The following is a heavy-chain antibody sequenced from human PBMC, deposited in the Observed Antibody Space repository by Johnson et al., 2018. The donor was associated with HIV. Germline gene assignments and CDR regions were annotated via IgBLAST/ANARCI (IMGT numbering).Heavy chain of an antibody. CDR2: ISYDGSNK. V-gene: IGHV3-30*04. Sequence: QVQLVESGGGVVQPGRSLRLSCAASGFTFSSYAMHWVRQAPGKGLEWVAVISYDGSNKYYADSVKGRFTISRDNSKNTLYLQMNSLRAEDTAVYYCARNYSGSSDAFDIWGQGTMVTVSS. D-gene: IGHD3-22*01. CDR1: GFTFSSYA. CDR3: ARNYSGSSDAFDI. J-gene: IGHJ3*02.